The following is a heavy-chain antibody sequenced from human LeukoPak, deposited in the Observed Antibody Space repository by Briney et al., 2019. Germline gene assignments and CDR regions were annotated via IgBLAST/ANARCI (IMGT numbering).Heavy chain of an antibody. D-gene: IGHD3-10*01. CDR3: TREDFRGVIVGFDY. CDR2: IRSKAYGGTT. J-gene: IGHJ4*02. V-gene: IGHV3-49*04. CDR1: GFTFGDYA. Sequence: PGGSLRLSCTASGFTFGDYAMSWVRQAPGKGLEWVGFIRSKAYGGTTEYAASVKGRFTISRDASKSIAYLQMNSLNTEDIAVYSCTREDFRGVIVGFDYWGQGTLVTVFS.